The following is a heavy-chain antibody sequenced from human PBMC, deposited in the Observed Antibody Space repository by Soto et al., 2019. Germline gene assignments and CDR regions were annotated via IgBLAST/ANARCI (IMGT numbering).Heavy chain of an antibody. CDR2: TSQSGSS. J-gene: IGHJ5*02. Sequence: PSETLSLTCAVSGGSLSGFYWSWIRQTPEKGLEWIAETSQSGSSNYNPSLKSRVIISLDMSKNQVSLKLRSVTAADTAVYYCARITIFGVAKPHVWFDPWGQGTPLTVSP. D-gene: IGHD3-3*01. CDR1: GGSLSGFY. V-gene: IGHV4-34*01. CDR3: ARITIFGVAKPHVWFDP.